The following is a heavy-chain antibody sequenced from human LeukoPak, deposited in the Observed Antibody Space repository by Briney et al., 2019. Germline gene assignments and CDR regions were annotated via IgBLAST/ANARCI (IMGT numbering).Heavy chain of an antibody. CDR3: ARSQMTTVTEYYYYYYYMDV. D-gene: IGHD4-17*01. Sequence: GASVKVSCKASGYTFTSYDINWVRQATGQGLEWMGGIIPIFGTANYAQKFQGRVTITADESTSTAYMELSSLRSEDTAVYYCARSQMTTVTEYYYYYYYMDVWGKGTTVTVSS. CDR1: GYTFTSYD. J-gene: IGHJ6*03. V-gene: IGHV1-69*13. CDR2: IIPIFGTA.